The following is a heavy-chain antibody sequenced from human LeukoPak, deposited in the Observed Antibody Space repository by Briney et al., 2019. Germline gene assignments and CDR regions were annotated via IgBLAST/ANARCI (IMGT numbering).Heavy chain of an antibody. Sequence: SETLSPTCTVPGGSISSSSSYWGWIRQPPGKGLEWIASIYYSVSTYFNPPLKSRVTISVDTSKNQFSLKLSSVTAADTAVYYCARVRSSGWSAPLFDYWGQGTLVTVSS. D-gene: IGHD6-19*01. CDR1: GGSISSSSSY. CDR2: IYYSVST. CDR3: ARVRSSGWSAPLFDY. V-gene: IGHV4-39*01. J-gene: IGHJ4*02.